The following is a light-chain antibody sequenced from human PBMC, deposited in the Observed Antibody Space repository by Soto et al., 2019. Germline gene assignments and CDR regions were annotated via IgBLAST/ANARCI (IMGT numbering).Light chain of an antibody. CDR2: RAS. J-gene: IGKJ2*01. Sequence: EIVLTQSPGTLSLSPGERATLSCRASQSVSSIYLAWYQQKPGQAPRLLIYRASSRATGIPDRFSGSGSGTDFTLTISRLEPEDLAVDYCQQYGGSPPYTFGQGTKLEIK. CDR3: QQYGGSPPYT. V-gene: IGKV3-20*01. CDR1: QSVSSIY.